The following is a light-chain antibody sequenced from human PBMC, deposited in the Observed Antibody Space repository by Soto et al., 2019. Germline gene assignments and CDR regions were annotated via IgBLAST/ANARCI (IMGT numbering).Light chain of an antibody. CDR1: QSVSSNY. V-gene: IGKV3-20*01. CDR3: QQYGSSPFT. Sequence: EIVLTQSPGTLSLSPGERATLSCRASQSVSSNYLTWYQQKPGQAPRLLIYGASSRATGIPDRFSGSGSGTDFTLTISRLKPEDFAVYYCQQYGSSPFTFGPRTKVAFK. CDR2: GAS. J-gene: IGKJ3*01.